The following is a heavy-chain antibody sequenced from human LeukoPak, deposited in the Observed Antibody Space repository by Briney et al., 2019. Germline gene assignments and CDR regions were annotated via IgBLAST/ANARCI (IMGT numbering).Heavy chain of an antibody. Sequence: PGGSLRLSCAASGFSFSTYWMSWVRQAPGKGLEWVANIKEDGSDKNYVDSVKGRFTIARDNAKNYVYLQMKSLRAEDTAVYYCARDRGFDSFDYWGQGTLVTVSS. CDR1: GFSFSTYW. J-gene: IGHJ4*02. V-gene: IGHV3-7*01. D-gene: IGHD3-22*01. CDR3: ARDRGFDSFDY. CDR2: IKEDGSDK.